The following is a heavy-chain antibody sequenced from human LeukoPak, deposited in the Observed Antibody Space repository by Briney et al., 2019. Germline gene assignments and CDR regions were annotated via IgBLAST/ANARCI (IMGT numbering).Heavy chain of an antibody. V-gene: IGHV3-48*03. CDR2: ISSSGSTI. Sequence: PGGSLRLSCAASGFTFSSYEMNWVRQAPGKGLEWVSYISSSGSTIYYADSVKGRFTISRDNAKNSLYLQMNSLRAEDTAIYYCARDFSVGEDGYNRDAFDMWGQGTMVTVSS. CDR1: GFTFSSYE. J-gene: IGHJ3*02. D-gene: IGHD5-24*01. CDR3: ARDFSVGEDGYNRDAFDM.